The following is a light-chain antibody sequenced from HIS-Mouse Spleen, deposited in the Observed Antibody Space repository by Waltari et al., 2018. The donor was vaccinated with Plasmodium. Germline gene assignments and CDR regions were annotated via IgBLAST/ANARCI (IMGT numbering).Light chain of an antibody. CDR2: AAS. Sequence: DIQMTQSPSSLSASVGDRVTITCRASQSISSYLNWYQQKPGKAPKRLIYAASSLQSGVPSRFSGSGSGTDFTFTISSLQPEDFATYYCQQSYSTWTFGQGTKVEIK. CDR1: QSISSY. J-gene: IGKJ1*01. V-gene: IGKV1-39*01. CDR3: QQSYSTWT.